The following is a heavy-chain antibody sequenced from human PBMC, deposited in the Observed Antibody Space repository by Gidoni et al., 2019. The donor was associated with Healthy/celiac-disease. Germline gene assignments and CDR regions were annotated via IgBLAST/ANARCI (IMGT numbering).Heavy chain of an antibody. J-gene: IGHJ5*02. V-gene: IGHV4-34*01. Sequence: QVQLQQWGARLLKPSETLSPTCAVYGGSFSDYYWSWIRQPPGKGLEWIGEINHSGSTNYNPSLKSRVTISLDTSKNQFSLKLSSMTAADTAVYYCARGSSLGNWFDPWGQGTLVTVSS. CDR1: GGSFSDYY. CDR3: ARGSSLGNWFDP. CDR2: INHSGST.